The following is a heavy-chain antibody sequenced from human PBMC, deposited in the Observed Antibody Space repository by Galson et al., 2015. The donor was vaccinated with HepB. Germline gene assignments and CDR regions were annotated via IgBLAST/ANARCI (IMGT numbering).Heavy chain of an antibody. CDR2: ISSSSSYI. CDR1: GFTFSSYS. Sequence: SLRLSCAASGFTFSSYSMNWVRQAPGKGLEWVSSISSSSSYIYYADSVKGRFTISRDNAKNSLYLQMNSLRAEDTAVYYCARAYLSETKYYYDSSGYYSSYWGQGTLVTVSS. J-gene: IGHJ4*02. V-gene: IGHV3-21*01. D-gene: IGHD3-22*01. CDR3: ARAYLSETKYYYDSSGYYSSY.